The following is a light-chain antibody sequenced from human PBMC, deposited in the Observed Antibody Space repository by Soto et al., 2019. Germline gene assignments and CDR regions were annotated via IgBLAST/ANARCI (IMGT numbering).Light chain of an antibody. Sequence: DIVMTQSPDSLAVSLGKRATINCKSSQNVLYNSNKKNYLAWYQQKLGQPPKLLIYWASTRESGVPDRFSGSGSGTDFTLTISSLQAEDVAVYYCQQYYTTPLSFGGGTKVEIK. CDR1: QNVLYNSNKKNY. CDR2: WAS. CDR3: QQYYTTPLS. J-gene: IGKJ4*01. V-gene: IGKV4-1*01.